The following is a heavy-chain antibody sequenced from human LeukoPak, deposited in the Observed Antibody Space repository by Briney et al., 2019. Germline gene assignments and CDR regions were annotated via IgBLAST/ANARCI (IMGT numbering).Heavy chain of an antibody. J-gene: IGHJ3*02. CDR2: IKQDGSEK. D-gene: IGHD1-26*01. CDR3: AGFASYYHAFDI. CDR1: GFTFSSYW. V-gene: IGHV3-7*01. Sequence: GGSLRLSCAASGFTFSSYWMSWVRQAPGKGLEWVANIKQDGSEKYYVGSVKGRFTISRDNAKNSLYLQMSSLRGEDTAVYYCAGFASYYHAFDIWGQGQWSPSLQ.